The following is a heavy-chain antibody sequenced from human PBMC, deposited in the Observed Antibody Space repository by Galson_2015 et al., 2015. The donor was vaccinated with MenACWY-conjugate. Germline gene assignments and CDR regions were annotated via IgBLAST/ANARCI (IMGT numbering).Heavy chain of an antibody. D-gene: IGHD6-13*01. Sequence: SLRLSCAASGFTFSSSPMNWVRQASGKGLEWVSSISSSSSHRYYADSVKGRFTISRDNAKNSLYLDMNSLRAEDTAVYYCATEVHSISWSFDPWGQGTLVTVSS. V-gene: IGHV3-21*01. J-gene: IGHJ5*02. CDR1: GFTFSSSP. CDR3: ATEVHSISWSFDP. CDR2: ISSSSSHR.